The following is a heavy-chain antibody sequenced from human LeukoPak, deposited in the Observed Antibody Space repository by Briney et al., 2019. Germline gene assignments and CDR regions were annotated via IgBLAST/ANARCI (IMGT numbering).Heavy chain of an antibody. CDR2: INHSGST. J-gene: IGHJ3*02. CDR1: GGSFSGYY. CDR3: AIRHCSSTSCYVGAFGI. V-gene: IGHV4-34*01. Sequence: SETLSLTCAVYGGSFSGYYWSWIRQPPGKGLEWIGEINHSGSTNYNPSLKSRVTISVDTSKNQFSLKLSSAAAADTAVYYCAIRHCSSTSCYVGAFGIWGQGTMVTVSS. D-gene: IGHD2-2*01.